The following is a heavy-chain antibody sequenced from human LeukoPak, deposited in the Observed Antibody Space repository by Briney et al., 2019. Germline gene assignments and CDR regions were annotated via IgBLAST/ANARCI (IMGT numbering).Heavy chain of an antibody. J-gene: IGHJ3*01. V-gene: IGHV3-30*02. CDR2: ISYDGKDK. D-gene: IGHD6-19*01. CDR1: GFTFSNFG. CDR3: AKARGSGFQRGDAFDV. Sequence: GGSLRLSCAASGFTFSNFGMNWVRQAPGKGLQWLGFISYDGKDKYYSDSVKGRISISRDNSKSTLYVQLDSLTSDDTALYYCAKARGSGFQRGDAFDVWGQGTRVTFSS.